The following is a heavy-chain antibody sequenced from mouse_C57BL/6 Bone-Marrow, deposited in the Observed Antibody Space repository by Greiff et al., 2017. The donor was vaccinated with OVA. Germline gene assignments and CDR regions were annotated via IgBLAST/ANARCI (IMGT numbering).Heavy chain of an antibody. CDR1: GYALSSSW. CDR2: IYPGDGDT. CDR3: ARGNWYFDV. J-gene: IGHJ1*03. V-gene: IGHV1-82*01. Sequence: QVQLKQSGTELVKPGASVKISCKASGYALSSSWMNWVKQRPGKGLEWIGRIYPGDGDTNYNGKFKGKATLTADKSSSTAYMHLSSLTSEESAVYFCARGNWYFDVWGTGTTVTVSS.